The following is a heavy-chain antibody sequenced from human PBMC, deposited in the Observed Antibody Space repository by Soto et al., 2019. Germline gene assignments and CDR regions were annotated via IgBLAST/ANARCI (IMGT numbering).Heavy chain of an antibody. Sequence: GGSLRLSCAASGFTFDDYTMHWVRQAPGKGLEWVSLISWDGGSTYYADSVKGRFTISRDNSKNSLYLQMNSLRTEDTALYYCAKDLFDSGYDPPDPEDIYYYYGMDVWGQGTTVTVSS. CDR1: GFTFDDYT. CDR3: AKDLFDSGYDPPDPEDIYYYYGMDV. D-gene: IGHD5-12*01. CDR2: ISWDGGST. J-gene: IGHJ6*02. V-gene: IGHV3-43*01.